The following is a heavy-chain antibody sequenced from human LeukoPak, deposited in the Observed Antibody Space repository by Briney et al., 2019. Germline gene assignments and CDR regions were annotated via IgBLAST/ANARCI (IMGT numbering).Heavy chain of an antibody. J-gene: IGHJ6*03. D-gene: IGHD6-13*01. CDR1: GFIFDDYA. V-gene: IGHV3-9*01. CDR3: ARECVAAGTTLEYYYYYMDV. Sequence: PGRSLRLSCAASGFIFDDYAMHWVRQAPGKGLEWVSGISWNSDSIDYANSVKGRFTISRDNAKNSLYLQMNSLRAEDTALYYCARECVAAGTTLEYYYYYMDVWGKGTTVTVSS. CDR2: ISWNSDSI.